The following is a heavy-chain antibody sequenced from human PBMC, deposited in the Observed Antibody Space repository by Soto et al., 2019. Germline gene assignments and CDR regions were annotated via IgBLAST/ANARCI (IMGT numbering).Heavy chain of an antibody. J-gene: IGHJ6*02. CDR3: AKLGYCSGGSCRPGMDV. CDR2: ISYDGSNK. CDR1: GFTFSSYG. Sequence: PGGSLRLSCAASGFTFSSYGMHWVRQAPGKGLEWVAVISYDGSNKYYADSVKGRFTISRDNSKNTLYLQMNSLRAEDTAVYYCAKLGYCSGGSCRPGMDVWGQGTTVTVSS. V-gene: IGHV3-30*18. D-gene: IGHD2-15*01.